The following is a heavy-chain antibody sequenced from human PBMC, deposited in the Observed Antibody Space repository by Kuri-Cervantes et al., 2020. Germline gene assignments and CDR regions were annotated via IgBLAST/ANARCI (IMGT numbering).Heavy chain of an antibody. V-gene: IGHV4-38-2*01. CDR3: ARLKFTNYYDSSGYYSLYFDY. J-gene: IGHJ4*02. CDR1: GYSISSGYY. CDR2: IYHSGNT. Sequence: GSLRLSCVVSGYSISSGYYWGWIRQPPGKGLEWIGTIYHSGNTYYNPSLRSRVTISVDTSKNQFSLKLSSVTAADTAVYYCARLKFTNYYDSSGYYSLYFDYWGQGTLVTVSS. D-gene: IGHD3-22*01.